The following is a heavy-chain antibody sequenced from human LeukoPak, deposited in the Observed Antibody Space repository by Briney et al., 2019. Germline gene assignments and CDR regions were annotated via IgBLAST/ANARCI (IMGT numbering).Heavy chain of an antibody. V-gene: IGHV3-53*01. Sequence: PGGSLRLSCAASGFTVSSNYMSWVRQAPGKGLEWVSVIYSGGSTYYADSVKGRFSISRDTAKNMLYLQMNSLRVEDTAVYYCAREGDSGGYYDYWGQGTLVTVSS. J-gene: IGHJ4*02. CDR2: IYSGGST. CDR3: AREGDSGGYYDY. CDR1: GFTVSSNY. D-gene: IGHD3-22*01.